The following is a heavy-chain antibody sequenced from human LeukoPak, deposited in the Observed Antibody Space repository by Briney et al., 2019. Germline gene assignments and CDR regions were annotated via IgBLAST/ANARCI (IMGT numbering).Heavy chain of an antibody. CDR1: GGSLSGYY. D-gene: IGHD2-2*01. V-gene: IGHV4-34*01. CDR3: AASSTSEARYYYYYYMDV. Sequence: SEILSLTCAVYGGSLSGYYWSWIRQPPGKGLEWIGEINHSGSTNYNPSLRSRVTISVDTSKNQFSLKLSSVTAADTAVYYCAASSTSEARYYYYYYMDVWGKETTVTVSS. CDR2: INHSGST. J-gene: IGHJ6*03.